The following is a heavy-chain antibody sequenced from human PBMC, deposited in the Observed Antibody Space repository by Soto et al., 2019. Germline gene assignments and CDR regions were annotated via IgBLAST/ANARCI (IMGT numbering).Heavy chain of an antibody. CDR1: GFTFDDYA. CDR3: AKDVTSSGLVY. CDR2: ISWNSGSI. Sequence: EVQLVESGGGLVQPGRSLRLSCAASGFTFDDYAMHWVRQAPGKGLEWVSGISWNSGSIGYADSVKGRFTISRDNAKNSLYLQMNSLRAEDTALYYCAKDVTSSGLVYWGQGTLVTVSS. D-gene: IGHD6-19*01. V-gene: IGHV3-9*01. J-gene: IGHJ4*02.